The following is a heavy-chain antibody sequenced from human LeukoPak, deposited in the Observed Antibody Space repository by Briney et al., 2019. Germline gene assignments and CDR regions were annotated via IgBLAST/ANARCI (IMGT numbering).Heavy chain of an antibody. CDR3: ATQNDFYCSGGSCYVPDPAAFDI. D-gene: IGHD2-15*01. J-gene: IGHJ3*02. Sequence: GGSLRLSCAASGFTFSSYTMSWVRQAPGKGLDWVSAIIGSGVSTYYADSVKGRFTTSRDNSKNTLYLQMNSMRDEDTALYYCATQNDFYCSGGSCYVPDPAAFDIWGQGTMVTVSS. CDR1: GFTFSSYT. V-gene: IGHV3-23*01. CDR2: IIGSGVST.